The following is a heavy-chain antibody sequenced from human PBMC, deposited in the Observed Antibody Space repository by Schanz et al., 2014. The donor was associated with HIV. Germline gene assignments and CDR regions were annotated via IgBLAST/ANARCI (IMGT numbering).Heavy chain of an antibody. CDR2: IIPIFDTT. CDR1: GGTFSNYA. Sequence: QVQLVQSGAEVKMPGSSVKVSCKASGGTFSNYAMTWVRQAPGQGLEWMGGIIPIFDTTNYAQKFQGRVTITADKSTSTVYMDLSSLRSEDTAVYFCARDIKYDDPFHYGMDVWGQGTTVSVSS. J-gene: IGHJ6*02. V-gene: IGHV1-69*06. D-gene: IGHD1-1*01. CDR3: ARDIKYDDPFHYGMDV.